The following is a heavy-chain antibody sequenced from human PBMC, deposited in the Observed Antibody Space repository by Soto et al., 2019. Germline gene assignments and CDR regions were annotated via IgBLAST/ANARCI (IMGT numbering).Heavy chain of an antibody. Sequence: QVQLQESGPRLVKPSETLSLTCTVSGGSINSYYWCWIRQPPGKGLEWIGCVYHSGTTNYNPSLNSLVTISTDTSNNPFSPKLTSVTAADTAVYYCARLKPTMVSAIDLEYWGQGTLVTVSS. CDR2: VYHSGTT. CDR3: ARLKPTMVSAIDLEY. V-gene: IGHV4-59*01. CDR1: GGSINSYY. J-gene: IGHJ4*02. D-gene: IGHD2-8*01.